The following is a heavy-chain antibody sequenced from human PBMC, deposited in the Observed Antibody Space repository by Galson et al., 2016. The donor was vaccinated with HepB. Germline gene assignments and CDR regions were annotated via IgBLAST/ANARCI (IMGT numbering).Heavy chain of an antibody. V-gene: IGHV3-23*01. CDR2: ISGSGGST. Sequence: SLRLSCAASGFTFTTYAMSWVRQAPGKGLEWVSSISGSGGSTYDADAVKGRFTISRDNSKNTVYLQMNSLRAEDTAVYYCAKEGTIFGMIPYGVDVWGQGTTVTVSS. CDR3: AKEGTIFGMIPYGVDV. J-gene: IGHJ6*02. CDR1: GFTFTTYA. D-gene: IGHD3-3*01.